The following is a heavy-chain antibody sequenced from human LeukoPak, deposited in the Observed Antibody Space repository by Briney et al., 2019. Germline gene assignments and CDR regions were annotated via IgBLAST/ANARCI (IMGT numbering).Heavy chain of an antibody. CDR2: IYSGGST. D-gene: IGHD2-15*01. Sequence: PGGSLRLSCAASGFTFSTYAMTWVRQAPGKGLEWVSVIYSGGSTYYADSVKGRFTISRDNSKNTLYLQMNSLRAEDTAVYYCARILTVAPAFDYWGQGTLVTVSS. V-gene: IGHV3-53*01. J-gene: IGHJ4*02. CDR1: GFTFSTYA. CDR3: ARILTVAPAFDY.